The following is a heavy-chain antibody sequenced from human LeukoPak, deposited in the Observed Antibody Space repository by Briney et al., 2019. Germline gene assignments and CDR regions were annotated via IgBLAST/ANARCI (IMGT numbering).Heavy chain of an antibody. J-gene: IGHJ3*02. CDR1: VDSTKNGVYT. D-gene: IGHD5/OR15-5a*01. CDR2: INHSVST. Sequence: TLSLTRAVSVDSTKNGVYTWSWIRQPPGKGLEWIGDINHSVSTNYNPSLKRRVTLSVDMSKNEVSLNLSSVTAADTAVYLCARQRTVSTTRGFDIWGEGTMVTVSS. CDR3: ARQRTVSTTRGFDI. V-gene: IGHV4-30-2*01.